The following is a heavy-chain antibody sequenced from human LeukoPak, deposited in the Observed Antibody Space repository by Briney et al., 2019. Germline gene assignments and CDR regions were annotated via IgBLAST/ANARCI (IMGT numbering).Heavy chain of an antibody. V-gene: IGHV1-18*01. CDR1: GYTFTSYG. D-gene: IGHD6-13*01. Sequence: ASVKVSCKASGYTFTSYGISWVRQTPGQGLEWMGWISAYNGNTNYAQKLQGRVTMTTDTSTSTAYMELRSLRSDDTAVYYCARSPSSSWPYYYYYMDVWDKGTTVTVSS. J-gene: IGHJ6*03. CDR2: ISAYNGNT. CDR3: ARSPSSSWPYYYYYMDV.